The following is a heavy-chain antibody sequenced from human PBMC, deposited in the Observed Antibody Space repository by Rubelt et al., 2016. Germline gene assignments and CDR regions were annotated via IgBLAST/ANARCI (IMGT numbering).Heavy chain of an antibody. D-gene: IGHD6-6*01. J-gene: IGHJ4*02. V-gene: IGHV4-59*01. CDR3: ARGGSSFRDY. CDR1: GGSISSYY. Sequence: QVQLQESGPGLVKPSETLSLTCTVSGGSISSYYWSWIRQPPGKGLEWIGYIYYSGSTSYNPSLKSRVTISVDTYKNQFSLKLSSVTAADTAVYYCARGGSSFRDYWGQGTLVTVSS. CDR2: IYYSGST.